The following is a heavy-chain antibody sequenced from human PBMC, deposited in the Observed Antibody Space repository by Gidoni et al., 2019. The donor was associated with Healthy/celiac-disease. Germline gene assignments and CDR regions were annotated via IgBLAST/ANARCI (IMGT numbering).Heavy chain of an antibody. V-gene: IGHV1-18*01. Sequence: QVHLVQSGAEVKKPGASVKVSCKASGYNFASYPISWVRQAPGQGLEWMGWIRTYNVDTNYAQKIQGRVTMTTDTSTRRVYMELRSLSSDDTAVYYCARYCSGGSCYPIGFDYWGQGTLVTVSS. J-gene: IGHJ4*02. CDR2: IRTYNVDT. CDR1: GYNFASYP. CDR3: ARYCSGGSCYPIGFDY. D-gene: IGHD2-15*01.